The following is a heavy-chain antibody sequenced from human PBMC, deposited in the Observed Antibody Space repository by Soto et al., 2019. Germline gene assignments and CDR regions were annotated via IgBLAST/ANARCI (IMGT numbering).Heavy chain of an antibody. CDR2: MNPNSGNT. CDR3: AREGGYSYGFDY. CDR1: GYTFTSYY. J-gene: IGHJ4*02. Sequence: GASVKVSCKASGYTFTSYYINWVRQATGQGLEWMGWMNPNSGNTGYAQKFQGRVTMTRNTSISTAYMELSSLRSEDTAVYYCAREGGYSYGFDYWGQGTLVTVSS. D-gene: IGHD5-18*01. V-gene: IGHV1-8*02.